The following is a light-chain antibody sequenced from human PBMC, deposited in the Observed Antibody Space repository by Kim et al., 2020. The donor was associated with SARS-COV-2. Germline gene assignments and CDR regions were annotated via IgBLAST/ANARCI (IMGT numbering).Light chain of an antibody. CDR1: EIVLYRDVKNY. CDR2: KIC. Sequence: QPASISCKSGEIVLYRDVKNYLYGYLQKPGQSPQLLIYKICSRLSGVPDRFSGSGSGTDFTLKISRVEAEDVGVYFCMQGRRRPPSFGQGTKLEI. CDR3: MQGRRRPPS. V-gene: IGKV2-29*02. J-gene: IGKJ2*01.